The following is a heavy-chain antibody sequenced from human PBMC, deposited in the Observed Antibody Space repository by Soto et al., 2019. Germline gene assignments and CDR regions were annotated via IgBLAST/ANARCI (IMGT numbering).Heavy chain of an antibody. J-gene: IGHJ6*02. V-gene: IGHV3-30*18. CDR3: AEDGGSGWYFHYYGMDV. CDR2: TSHDGSNK. Sequence: QVQLVESGGGVVQPGRSLRLSCAASGFTFSSYGMHWVRQAPGKGLEWVAVTSHDGSNKYDADSVKGRFTISRDNSKNTLYLQMNGLRAEDTAVYYCAEDGGSGWYFHYYGMDVWGQGTTVTVSS. CDR1: GFTFSSYG. D-gene: IGHD6-19*01.